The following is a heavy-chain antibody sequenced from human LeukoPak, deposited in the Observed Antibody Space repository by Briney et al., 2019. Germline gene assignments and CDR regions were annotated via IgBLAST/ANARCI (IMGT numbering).Heavy chain of an antibody. CDR1: GGSISSSSYS. V-gene: IGHV4-39*01. CDR2: IYYSGST. Sequence: SETLSLTCTVSGGSISSSSYSWGWIRQPPGKGLEWIGSIYYSGSTYYNPSLKSRVTISVDTSKNQFSLKLSSVTAADTAVYYCARLVRAPAAMMGVFDPWGQGTLVTVSS. CDR3: ARLVRAPAAMMGVFDP. D-gene: IGHD2-2*01. J-gene: IGHJ5*02.